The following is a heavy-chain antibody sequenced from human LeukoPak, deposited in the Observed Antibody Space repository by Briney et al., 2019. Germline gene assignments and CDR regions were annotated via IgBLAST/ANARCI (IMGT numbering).Heavy chain of an antibody. CDR1: GFTFSSYE. CDR2: ISSSGSTM. Sequence: GGSLRLSCAASGFTFSSYEMNWVRQAPGKGLEWVSYISSSGSTMYYADSVKGRFTISRDNAKNSLYLQMNSLRVEDTAVYYCARDREVGATYFDYWGQGTLVTVSS. J-gene: IGHJ4*02. CDR3: ARDREVGATYFDY. V-gene: IGHV3-48*03. D-gene: IGHD1-26*01.